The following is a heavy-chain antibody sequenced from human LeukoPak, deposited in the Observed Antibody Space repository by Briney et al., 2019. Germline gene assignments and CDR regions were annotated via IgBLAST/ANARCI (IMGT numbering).Heavy chain of an antibody. CDR1: GGSISNYY. V-gene: IGHV4-59*01. CDR2: IYASGAT. Sequence: PSETLSLTCTVSGGSISNYYWSWIRQPPGEGLEWIGYIYASGATNSNPSLKSRVTISVDTSKNQFSLKLSSVTAADTAVYYCARGGYSSGWEYFQHWGQGTLVTVSS. CDR3: ARGGYSSGWEYFQH. J-gene: IGHJ1*01. D-gene: IGHD6-19*01.